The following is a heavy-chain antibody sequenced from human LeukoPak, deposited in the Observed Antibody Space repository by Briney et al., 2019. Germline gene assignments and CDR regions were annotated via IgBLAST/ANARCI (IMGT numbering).Heavy chain of an antibody. Sequence: GGSLRLSCAASGFTVSSYYMSWVRQAPGKGLEWVSVIYSGGSTYYADSVKGRFTISRDNSKNTLYLQMNSLRAEDTAVYYCAREYYDSSGYSYFDYWGQGTLVTVSS. CDR3: AREYYDSSGYSYFDY. V-gene: IGHV3-53*01. D-gene: IGHD3-22*01. CDR1: GFTVSSYY. J-gene: IGHJ4*02. CDR2: IYSGGST.